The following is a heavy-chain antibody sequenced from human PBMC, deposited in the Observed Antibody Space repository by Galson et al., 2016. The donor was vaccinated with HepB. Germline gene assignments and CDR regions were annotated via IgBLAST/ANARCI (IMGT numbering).Heavy chain of an antibody. Sequence: SLRLSCAASGFTFSTYRMNWVRQAPGKGLEWVSSISSSSAYIYYAESVKGRFTISRDNAKNSLYLQRTSLRPEDTAVYYCAREGGGYTSFWPEYYYGMDVWGQGTPVTVSS. D-gene: IGHD6-13*01. CDR2: ISSSSAYI. CDR3: AREGGGYTSFWPEYYYGMDV. V-gene: IGHV3-21*01. J-gene: IGHJ6*02. CDR1: GFTFSTYR.